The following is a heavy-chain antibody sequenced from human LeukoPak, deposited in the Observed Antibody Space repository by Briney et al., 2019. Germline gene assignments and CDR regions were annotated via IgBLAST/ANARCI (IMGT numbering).Heavy chain of an antibody. J-gene: IGHJ3*02. Sequence: SETLSLTCIVSGGSISSSSYYWGWIRQPPGKGLEWIGSIHYSGSTYYNPSLKSRVTISVDTPKNQFSLKLSSVTAADTAVYCCARRAGSGSTKVFDIWGQGTMVTVSS. D-gene: IGHD3-10*01. CDR2: IHYSGST. V-gene: IGHV4-39*01. CDR1: GGSISSSSYY. CDR3: ARRAGSGSTKVFDI.